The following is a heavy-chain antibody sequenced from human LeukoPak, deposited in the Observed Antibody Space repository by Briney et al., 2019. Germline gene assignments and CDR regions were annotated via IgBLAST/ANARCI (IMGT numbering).Heavy chain of an antibody. V-gene: IGHV1-46*01. J-gene: IGHJ4*02. Sequence: ASVKVSCKASGYTFTSYYMHWVRQAPGQGLERMGIINPSGGSTSYAQKFQGRVTTTRDTSTSTVYMELSSLRSEDTAVYYCARVTNMWELAHWGQGTLVTVSS. CDR1: GYTFTSYY. D-gene: IGHD1-26*01. CDR2: INPSGGST. CDR3: ARVTNMWELAH.